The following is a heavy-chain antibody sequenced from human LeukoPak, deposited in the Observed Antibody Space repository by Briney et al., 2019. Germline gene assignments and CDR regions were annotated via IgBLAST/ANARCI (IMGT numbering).Heavy chain of an antibody. D-gene: IGHD3-10*01. V-gene: IGHV3-74*01. CDR1: GFTSSYFW. CDR2: INNDGSST. Sequence: PGGSLRLSCAASGFTSSYFWLHWVRQAPGKGLVWVSRINNDGSSTSYADSVEGRFTISRDNAKNTLSLQMNSLRAEDTAVYYCARTPYYYGMDVWGQGTTVTVSS. CDR3: ARTPYYYGMDV. J-gene: IGHJ6*02.